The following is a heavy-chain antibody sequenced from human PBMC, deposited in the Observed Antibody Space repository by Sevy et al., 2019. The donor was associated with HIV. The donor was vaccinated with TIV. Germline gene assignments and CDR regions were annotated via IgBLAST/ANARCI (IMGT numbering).Heavy chain of an antibody. D-gene: IGHD4-17*01. J-gene: IGHJ4*02. CDR3: TRGRRVYADYGVDY. V-gene: IGHV3-49*03. CDR1: GFTFGEYS. CDR2: IRSKVYGGTT. Sequence: GGSLRLSCTASGFTFGEYSMSWFRQAPGKGREWVSFIRSKVYGGTTEYAASVKSRFTISRDDSKSIAYLQMSSLKTEDTAVYYCTRGRRVYADYGVDYWGQGTLVTVSS.